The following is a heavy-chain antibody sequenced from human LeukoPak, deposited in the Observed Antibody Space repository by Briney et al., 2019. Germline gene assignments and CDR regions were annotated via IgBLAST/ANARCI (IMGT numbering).Heavy chain of an antibody. V-gene: IGHV3-9*01. CDR2: ISWNSGSI. Sequence: GRSLRLSCAASGFTFDDYAMHRVRQAPGKGPEWGSGISWNSGSIGYAGSVKGRFTISRDNAKNSLYLQMNRLRAEDTAFYYCANAFSGSHLDYWGQGTLVTVSS. D-gene: IGHD1-26*01. CDR1: GFTFDDYA. J-gene: IGHJ4*02. CDR3: ANAFSGSHLDY.